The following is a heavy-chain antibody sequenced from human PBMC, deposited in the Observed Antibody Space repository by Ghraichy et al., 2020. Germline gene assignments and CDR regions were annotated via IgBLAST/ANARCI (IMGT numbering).Heavy chain of an antibody. D-gene: IGHD6-13*01. CDR1: GYTFTSYG. J-gene: IGHJ6*02. CDR3: ARDHGYTSYYYGMDV. CDR2: ISAYNGNT. V-gene: IGHV1-18*04. Sequence: ASVKVSCKASGYTFTSYGISWVRQAPGQGLEWMGWISAYNGNTNYAQKLQGRVTMTTDTSTSTAYMELRSLRSDDTAVYYCARDHGYTSYYYGMDVWGQGTTVTVSS.